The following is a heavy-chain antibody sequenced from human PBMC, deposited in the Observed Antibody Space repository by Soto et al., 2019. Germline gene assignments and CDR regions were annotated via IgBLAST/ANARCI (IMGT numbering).Heavy chain of an antibody. D-gene: IGHD4-17*01. CDR2: ISGSGTIT. V-gene: IGHV3-23*01. Sequence: EVQLLESGGGLVQPGASLGLSCTASGFTFNFYAMNWVRQAPGKGLEWVATISGSGTITHYADSVQGRFTISRETSKNTLYLNMNSLRAEDTALYFCARRMVYGGNSFDLWGQGTLVTVSS. CDR1: GFTFNFYA. J-gene: IGHJ4*02. CDR3: ARRMVYGGNSFDL.